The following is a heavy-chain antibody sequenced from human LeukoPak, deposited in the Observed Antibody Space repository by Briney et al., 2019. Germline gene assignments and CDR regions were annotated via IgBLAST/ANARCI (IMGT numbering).Heavy chain of an antibody. CDR3: ARIGSLYYYYYMDV. D-gene: IGHD1-26*01. J-gene: IGHJ6*03. CDR1: GGSISSGSYY. Sequence: PSETLSLTCTVSGGSISSGSYYWSWIRQPAGKGLEWIGRIYTSGSTNYNPSLKSRVTISVDTSKNQFSLKLSSVTAADTAVYYCARIGSLYYYYYMDVWGKGTTVTVSS. CDR2: IYTSGST. V-gene: IGHV4-61*02.